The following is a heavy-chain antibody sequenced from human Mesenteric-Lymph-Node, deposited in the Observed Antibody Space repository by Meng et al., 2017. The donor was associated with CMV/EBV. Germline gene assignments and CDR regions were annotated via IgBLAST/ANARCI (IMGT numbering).Heavy chain of an antibody. CDR2: IYHNGYT. CDR1: GGSVRRDSYH. V-gene: IGHV4-61*01. Sequence: CPVSGGSVRRDSYHWTWIRQHPGKGLECLGYIYHNGYTNYNPSLKSRVTISVDTSRNQFSLKLTSMTAADTAVYYCARGALGSFDLWGRGTLVTVSS. D-gene: IGHD3-16*01. CDR3: ARGALGSFDL. J-gene: IGHJ2*01.